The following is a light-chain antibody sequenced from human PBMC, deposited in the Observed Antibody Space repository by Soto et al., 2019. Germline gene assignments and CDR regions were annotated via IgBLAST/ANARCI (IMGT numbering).Light chain of an antibody. Sequence: DIQMTQSPSSLSASVGDRVTITCRARQDISNFLAWYQQKPGKVPKLLIYAASSLQSGVPSRFSGSGSGTDFTLTISSLRPEDVAAYYCQMYNSVPLTFGGGTKVEIK. V-gene: IGKV1-27*01. CDR3: QMYNSVPLT. CDR1: QDISNF. CDR2: AAS. J-gene: IGKJ4*01.